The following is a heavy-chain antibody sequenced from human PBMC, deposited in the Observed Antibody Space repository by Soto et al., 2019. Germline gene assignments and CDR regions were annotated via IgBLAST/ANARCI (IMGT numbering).Heavy chain of an antibody. CDR1: GGSINGHY. Sequence: PSATLSLTCSVSGGSINGHYWNWIGHPPGKGLEWNGYIYVPGTTKDSPSPKSRVAMSVDTSKNQFFLKLDSVTVADAAVYFCAGFSSGTYFFDLWGQGTLVTVSS. D-gene: IGHD3-3*01. J-gene: IGHJ4*02. CDR2: IYVPGTT. V-gene: IGHV4-59*11. CDR3: AGFSSGTYFFDL.